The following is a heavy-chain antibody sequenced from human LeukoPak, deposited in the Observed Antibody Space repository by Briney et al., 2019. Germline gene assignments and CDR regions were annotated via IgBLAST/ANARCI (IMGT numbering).Heavy chain of an antibody. CDR1: GGSISSSSYY. V-gene: IGHV4-39*07. CDR3: ARDLEGGSLLL. Sequence: PSETLSLTCTVSGGSISSSSYYWGWIRQPPGKGLEWIGSIYYSGSTYYNPSLKSRVTISVDTSKNQFSLKLSSVTAADTAVYYCARDLEGGSLLLWGQGTLVTVSS. J-gene: IGHJ4*02. CDR2: IYYSGST. D-gene: IGHD3-10*01.